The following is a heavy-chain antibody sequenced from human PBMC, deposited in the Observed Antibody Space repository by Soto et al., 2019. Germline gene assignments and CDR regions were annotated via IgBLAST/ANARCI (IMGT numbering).Heavy chain of an antibody. V-gene: IGHV4-59*08. CDR3: ARQWGGDY. Sequence: QVQLQESGPGLVKPSETLSLTCTVSGGSIGSHYWSWIRQPPWEGLEWIGRASYSGSPSYNPSLKSRVTISIDTSKNRFSLKLTSVTAADTAVYYCARQWGGDYWGQGILVTVSS. J-gene: IGHJ4*02. D-gene: IGHD3-16*01. CDR2: ASYSGSP. CDR1: GGSIGSHY.